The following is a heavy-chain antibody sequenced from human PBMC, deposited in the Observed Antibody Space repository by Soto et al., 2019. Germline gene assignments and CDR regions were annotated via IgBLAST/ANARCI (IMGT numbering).Heavy chain of an antibody. CDR1: GASISGFY. D-gene: IGHD1-1*01. V-gene: IGHV4-4*07. J-gene: IGHJ5*02. CDR2: IYATGTT. Sequence: PSETLSLTCTVSGASISGFYWSWIRKSAGKGLEWIGRIYATGTTDYNPSLKSRVMMSVDTFKKQFSLKLRSVTAADTAVYYCVRDGTKTLRAWFDPWGKGISVTVSS. CDR3: VRDGTKTLRAWFDP.